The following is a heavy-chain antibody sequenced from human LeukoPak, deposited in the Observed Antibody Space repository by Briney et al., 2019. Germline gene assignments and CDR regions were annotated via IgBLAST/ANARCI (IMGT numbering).Heavy chain of an antibody. CDR1: GGTFSSYA. J-gene: IGHJ5*02. D-gene: IGHD3-9*01. CDR3: ARVLGFNDILPGYTYGWFDP. V-gene: IGHV1-69*06. CDR2: IIPIFGTA. Sequence: SVKVSCKASGGTFSSYAISWVRQAPGQGLEWMGGIIPIFGTANYAQKFQGRVTITADTSTSTAYMELSSLRSEDTAVYYCARVLGFNDILPGYTYGWFDPWSQGTLVTVSS.